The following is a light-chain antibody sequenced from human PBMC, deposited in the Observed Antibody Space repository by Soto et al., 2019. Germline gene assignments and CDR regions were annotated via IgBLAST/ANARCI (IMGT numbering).Light chain of an antibody. Sequence: QSVLTQPPSVSAAPGQKVTISCSGSSSNIGGNSVSWYQQLPGTAAKLLIYDDIKRPSWIPDRFSGSKTGTSATLGITGFQTGDEADYYCGSWDSSLSAYVFGTGTKVTVL. CDR1: SSNIGGNS. V-gene: IGLV1-51*01. CDR3: GSWDSSLSAYV. CDR2: DDI. J-gene: IGLJ1*01.